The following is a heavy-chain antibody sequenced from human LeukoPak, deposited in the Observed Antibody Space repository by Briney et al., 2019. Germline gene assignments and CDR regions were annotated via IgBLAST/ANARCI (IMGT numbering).Heavy chain of an antibody. V-gene: IGHV3-21*01. D-gene: IGHD5-12*01. CDR1: RFSFSSYS. J-gene: IGHJ3*02. CDR2: ITSSSSFI. CDR3: ARGAGGYDWNDAFDI. Sequence: GGSLRLSCAASRFSFSSYSMNWVRQAPGKGLEWVSSITSSSSFIYYADSVKGRFTISRDNARNSLYLQMNSLRAEDTAVYYCARGAGGYDWNDAFDIWGQGTMVTVSS.